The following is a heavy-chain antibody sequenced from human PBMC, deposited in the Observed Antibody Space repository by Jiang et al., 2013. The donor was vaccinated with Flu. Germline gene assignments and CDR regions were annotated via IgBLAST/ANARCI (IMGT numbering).Heavy chain of an antibody. D-gene: IGHD5-24*01. CDR2: TYYRSKWYN. CDR3: ARSDGHFDY. Sequence: EWLGRTYYRSKWYNGYAVSVKSRIIINPDTSKNHFSLQLNSVTPEDTAVYYCARSDGHFDYWGQGTLVTVSS. J-gene: IGHJ4*02. V-gene: IGHV6-1*01.